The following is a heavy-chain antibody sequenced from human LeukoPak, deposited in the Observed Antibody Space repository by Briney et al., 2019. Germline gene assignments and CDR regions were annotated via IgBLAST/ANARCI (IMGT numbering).Heavy chain of an antibody. V-gene: IGHV3-48*01. D-gene: IGHD3-10*01. Sequence: GGSLRLSCAASGFTFSSYSMNWVRQAPGKGLECVSYISSSSSTIYYADSVKGRFTISRDNAKNSLYLQMNSLRAEDTAVYYCARDSITMVRGVRKYYFDYWGQGTLVTVSS. CDR1: GFTFSSYS. CDR3: ARDSITMVRGVRKYYFDY. J-gene: IGHJ4*02. CDR2: ISSSSSTI.